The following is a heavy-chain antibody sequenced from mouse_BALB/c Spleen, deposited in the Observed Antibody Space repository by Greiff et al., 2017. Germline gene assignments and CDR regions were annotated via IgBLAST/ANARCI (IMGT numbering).Heavy chain of an antibody. CDR2: INPYNDGT. D-gene: IGHD2-14*01. V-gene: IGHV1-14*01. Sequence: VQLKESGPELVKPGASVKMSCKASGYTFTSYVMHWVKQKPGQGLEWIGYINPYNDGTKYNEKFKGKATLTSDKSSSTAYMELSSLTSEDSAVYYCARGADYRYDQAWFAYWGQGTLVTVSA. CDR1: GYTFTSYV. J-gene: IGHJ3*01. CDR3: ARGADYRYDQAWFAY.